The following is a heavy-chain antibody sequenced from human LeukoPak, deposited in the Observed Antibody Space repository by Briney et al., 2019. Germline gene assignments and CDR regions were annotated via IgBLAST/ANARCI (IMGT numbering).Heavy chain of an antibody. CDR1: GGSFSGYY. J-gene: IGHJ5*02. V-gene: IGHV4-34*01. CDR3: ARMVESTVTIAFENWFDP. Sequence: SETLSLTCAVYGGSFSGYYWSWIRQPPGKGLEWIGEINHSGSTNYNPSLKSRVTISVDTSKNQFSLKLSSVTAADTAVYYCARMVESTVTIAFENWFDPWGQGTLVTVSS. CDR2: INHSGST. D-gene: IGHD4-11*01.